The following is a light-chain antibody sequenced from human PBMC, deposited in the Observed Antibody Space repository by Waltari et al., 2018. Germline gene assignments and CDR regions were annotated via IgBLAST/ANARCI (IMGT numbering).Light chain of an antibody. Sequence: LTQSPGTLSLSPGERATLPCRASQSVSKYLAWYQQRPGQAPRLLIYAASTRATGIPDRFSGSGYGTDFSLIISRLEPEDFAVYYCQNHERLPATFGQGTKVEIK. V-gene: IGKV3-20*01. CDR2: AAS. J-gene: IGKJ1*01. CDR3: QNHERLPAT. CDR1: QSVSKY.